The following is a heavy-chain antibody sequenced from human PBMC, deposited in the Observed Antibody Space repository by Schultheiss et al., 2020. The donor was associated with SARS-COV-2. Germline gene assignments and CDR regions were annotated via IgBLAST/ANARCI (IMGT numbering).Heavy chain of an antibody. CDR2: ISSSSSTI. J-gene: IGHJ3*02. Sequence: GGSLRLSCAASGFTFSSYSMNWVRQAPGKGLEWVSYISSSSSTIYYADSVKGRFTISRDNAKNSLYLQMNSLRAEDTAVYYCARDNSPIPFYYDSSGYFYSRANAFDIWGQGTMVTVSS. CDR1: GFTFSSYS. D-gene: IGHD3-22*01. V-gene: IGHV3-48*04. CDR3: ARDNSPIPFYYDSSGYFYSRANAFDI.